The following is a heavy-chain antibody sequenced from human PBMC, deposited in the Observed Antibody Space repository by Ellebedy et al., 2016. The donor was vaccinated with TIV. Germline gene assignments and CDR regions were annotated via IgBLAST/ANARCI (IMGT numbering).Heavy chain of an antibody. Sequence: SETLSLTXTVSGGSISSSSYYWGWIRQPPGKGLEWIGSIYYSGSTYYNPSLKSRVTISVDTSKNQFSLKLSSVTAADTAVYYCALKVGATIFGYWGQGTLVTVSS. CDR3: ALKVGATIFGY. CDR1: GGSISSSSYY. CDR2: IYYSGST. V-gene: IGHV4-39*01. D-gene: IGHD1-26*01. J-gene: IGHJ4*02.